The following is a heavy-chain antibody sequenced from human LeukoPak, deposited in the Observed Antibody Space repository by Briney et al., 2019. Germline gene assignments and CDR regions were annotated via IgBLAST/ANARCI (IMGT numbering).Heavy chain of an antibody. J-gene: IGHJ5*02. CDR3: VKDSGCPRTNSRNNWLDP. CDR1: GFSFDNYG. D-gene: IGHD1-14*01. V-gene: IGHV3-43*02. CDR2: ISGDGSYI. Sequence: PGGSLRLSCAASGFSFDNYGMHWVRHAPGKGLEWVSLISGDGSYIYYAESLKGRFTISRDNSKNSLYLQMNSLRTEDTAFYYCVKDSGCPRTNSRNNWLDPWGQGTLVTVSS.